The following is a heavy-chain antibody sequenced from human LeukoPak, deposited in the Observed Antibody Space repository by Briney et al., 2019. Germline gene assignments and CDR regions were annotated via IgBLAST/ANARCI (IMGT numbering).Heavy chain of an antibody. CDR2: IWYDGSNK. J-gene: IGHJ3*02. Sequence: PGGSLRLSCAASGFTFSSYGMYWVRQAPGKGLEWVAVIWYDGSNKYYADSVKGRFTISRDNSKNTLYLQMNSLRAEDTAVYYCARLSSSWPVDAFDIWGQGTMVTVSS. V-gene: IGHV3-33*01. CDR1: GFTFSSYG. D-gene: IGHD6-13*01. CDR3: ARLSSSWPVDAFDI.